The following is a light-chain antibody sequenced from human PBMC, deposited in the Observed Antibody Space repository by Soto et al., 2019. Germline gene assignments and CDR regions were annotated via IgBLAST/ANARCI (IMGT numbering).Light chain of an antibody. Sequence: LTQPASVSGSPGQSITSSCTETSSDVGAYKYVSWYQQHPGKVPKLIIYGVSNRPSGVSNRFSGSKSGNTAFLTISGLQPEDEADYYCSSFTGTTTLDVFGTGTQVTVL. CDR2: GVS. V-gene: IGLV2-14*03. CDR3: SSFTGTTTLDV. CDR1: SSDVGAYKY. J-gene: IGLJ1*01.